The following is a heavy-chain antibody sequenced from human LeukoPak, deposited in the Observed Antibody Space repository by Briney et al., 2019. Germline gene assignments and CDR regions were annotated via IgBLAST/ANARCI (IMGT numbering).Heavy chain of an antibody. CDR2: ISYDGSNK. V-gene: IGHV3-30-3*01. J-gene: IGHJ4*02. Sequence: PGRSLRLSCAASGFTFSSYAMHWVRQAPGKGLEWVAVISYDGSNKYYADSVKGRFTISRDNSKNALYLQMNSLRAEDTAVYYCARVPSLSYWIFDYWGQGTLVTVSS. CDR3: ARVPSLSYWIFDY. D-gene: IGHD2-8*02. CDR1: GFTFSSYA.